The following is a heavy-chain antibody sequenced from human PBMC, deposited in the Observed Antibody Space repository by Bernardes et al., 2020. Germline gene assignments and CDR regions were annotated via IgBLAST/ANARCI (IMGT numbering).Heavy chain of an antibody. CDR3: ARENRQWLMYYFDY. CDR1: GGSISSYY. D-gene: IGHD6-19*01. Sequence: SETLSLTCTVSGGSISSYYWSWIRQPPGKGLEWIGYIYYSGSTNYNPSLKSRVTISVDTSKNQFSLKLSSVTAADTAVYYCARENRQWLMYYFDYWGQGTLVTVSS. J-gene: IGHJ4*02. V-gene: IGHV4-59*01. CDR2: IYYSGST.